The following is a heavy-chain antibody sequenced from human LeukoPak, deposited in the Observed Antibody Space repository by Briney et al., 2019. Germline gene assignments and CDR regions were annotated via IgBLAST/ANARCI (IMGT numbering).Heavy chain of an antibody. V-gene: IGHV1-3*01. D-gene: IGHD3-22*01. CDR2: INAGNGNT. CDR1: GYTFTSYA. J-gene: IGHJ3*02. Sequence: ASVTVSCTASGYTFTSYAMHWVRQAPGQRLEWMGWINAGNGNTKYSQKFQGRVTITRDTSASTAYMELSSLRSEDTAVYYRVSLYYYDSSGPHPGDAFDIWGQGTMVTVSS. CDR3: VSLYYYDSSGPHPGDAFDI.